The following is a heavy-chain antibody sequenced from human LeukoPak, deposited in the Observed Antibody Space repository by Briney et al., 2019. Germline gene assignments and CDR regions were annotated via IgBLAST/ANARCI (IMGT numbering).Heavy chain of an antibody. J-gene: IGHJ4*02. CDR2: ISGSGDST. CDR3: AKSKIVVVPAADY. Sequence: GGSLRLSCAASGFTFSSYAMSWVRQAPGKGLEWVSAISGSGDSTYYADSVKGRCTISRDNSKNTLYLQMNSLRAEDTAVYYCAKSKIVVVPAADYWGQGTLVTVSS. CDR1: GFTFSSYA. V-gene: IGHV3-23*01. D-gene: IGHD2-2*01.